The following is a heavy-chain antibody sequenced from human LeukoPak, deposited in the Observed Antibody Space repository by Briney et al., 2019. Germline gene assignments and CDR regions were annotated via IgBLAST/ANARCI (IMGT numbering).Heavy chain of an antibody. D-gene: IGHD4-17*01. J-gene: IGHJ3*02. CDR1: GFTFSSYA. V-gene: IGHV3-64*01. Sequence: PGRSLRLSCAASGFTFSSYAMHWVRQAPGKGLEYVSAINSNGGSTYYANSVKGRFTISRDNSKNTLYLQMGSLRAEDMAVYYCARYYGDYDAFDIWGQGTMVTVSS. CDR2: INSNGGST. CDR3: ARYYGDYDAFDI.